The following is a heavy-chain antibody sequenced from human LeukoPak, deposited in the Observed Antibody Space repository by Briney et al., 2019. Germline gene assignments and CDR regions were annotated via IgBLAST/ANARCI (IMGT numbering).Heavy chain of an antibody. CDR1: GFTFSSYS. CDR2: ISYDGSNK. J-gene: IGHJ4*02. CDR3: AKDSTTVTWYFDY. D-gene: IGHD4-17*01. Sequence: PGGSLRLSCAASGFTFSSYSMNWVRQAPGKGLEWVAVISYDGSNKYYADSVKGRFTISRDNSKNTLYLQMNSLRAEDTAVYYCAKDSTTVTWYFDYWGQGTLVTVSS. V-gene: IGHV3-30*18.